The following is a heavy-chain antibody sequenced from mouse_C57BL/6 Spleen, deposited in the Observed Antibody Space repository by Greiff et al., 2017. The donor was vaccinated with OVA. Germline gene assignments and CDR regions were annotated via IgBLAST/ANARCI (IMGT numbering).Heavy chain of an antibody. Sequence: EVKLVESGGGLVKPGGSLKLSCAASGFTFSSYAMSWVRQTPEKRLEWVATISDGGSYTYYPDNVKGRFTISRDNAKNNLFLQMSHLKSEDTAMYYCARDPYGSHWYFDVWGTGTTVTVSS. D-gene: IGHD1-1*01. J-gene: IGHJ1*03. CDR3: ARDPYGSHWYFDV. CDR2: ISDGGSYT. CDR1: GFTFSSYA. V-gene: IGHV5-4*01.